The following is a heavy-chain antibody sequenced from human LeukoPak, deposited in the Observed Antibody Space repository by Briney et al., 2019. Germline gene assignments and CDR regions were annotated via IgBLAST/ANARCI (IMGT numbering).Heavy chain of an antibody. V-gene: IGHV3-21*01. J-gene: IGHJ4*02. CDR2: ISSSSSYI. D-gene: IGHD3-16*02. Sequence: PGGSLRLSCAASGFTFSGYSMNWVRQAPGKGLEWVSSISSSSSYIYYADSVKGRFTISRDNAKNSLYLQMNSLRAEDTAVYYCARDRRVVDYDYVWGSYRPPDGFDYWGQGTLVTVSS. CDR3: ARDRRVVDYDYVWGSYRPPDGFDY. CDR1: GFTFSGYS.